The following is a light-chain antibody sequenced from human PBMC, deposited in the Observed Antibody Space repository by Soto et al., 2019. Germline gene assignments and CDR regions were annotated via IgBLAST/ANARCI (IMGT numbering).Light chain of an antibody. CDR1: QTISSW. Sequence: IQMTQSPSTLSESVGDIVTITCRASQTISSWLAWYQQKPGKAPKLLIYKASTLKSGVPSRFSGSGSGTEFTLTISSLQPDDFATYYCQHYNSYSEAFGQGTKVDIK. J-gene: IGKJ1*01. V-gene: IGKV1-5*03. CDR2: KAS. CDR3: QHYNSYSEA.